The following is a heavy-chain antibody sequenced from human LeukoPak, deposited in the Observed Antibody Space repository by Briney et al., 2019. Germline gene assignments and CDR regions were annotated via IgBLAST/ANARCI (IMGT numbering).Heavy chain of an antibody. D-gene: IGHD1-26*01. CDR1: GYTFTSYY. V-gene: IGHV1-46*01. Sequence: GASVKVSCKASGYTFTSYYIHWVRQAPGQGLEWMGIINPSVGSTTYAQKFQGRVTMTRDTSTRTVYMELSDLRPEDTAVYYCARDYSGEWEQLTGWWFDPWGQGTLVIVSS. J-gene: IGHJ5*02. CDR2: INPSVGST. CDR3: ARDYSGEWEQLTGWWFDP.